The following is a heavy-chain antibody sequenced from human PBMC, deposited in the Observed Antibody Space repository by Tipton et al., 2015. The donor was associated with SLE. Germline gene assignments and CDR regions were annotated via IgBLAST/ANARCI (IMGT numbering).Heavy chain of an antibody. D-gene: IGHD4-17*01. CDR2: IWFDGSKE. Sequence: SGFTFSNSGMHWVRQVPGRGLEWVAVIWFDGSKEYYADPVKGRFTVSRDNSRNTLYLQVDSLRAEDTAVYYCARGAVTTDDAFDVGGQGTMVTVSS. V-gene: IGHV3-33*01. CDR3: ARGAVTTDDAFDV. CDR1: GFTFSNSG. J-gene: IGHJ3*01.